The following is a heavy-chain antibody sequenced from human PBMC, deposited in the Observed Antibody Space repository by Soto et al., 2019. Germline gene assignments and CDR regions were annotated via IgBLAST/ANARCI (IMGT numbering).Heavy chain of an antibody. J-gene: IGHJ3*02. CDR3: ARVFSRYNCNDDDAFDI. Sequence: GGSLRLSCAASGFTFSSYSMNWVRQAPGKGLEWVSSISSSSYIYYADSVKGRFTISRDNAKNSLYLQMNSLRAEDTAVYYCARVFSRYNCNDDDAFDIWGQGTMVTVSS. CDR2: ISSSSYI. D-gene: IGHD1-1*01. CDR1: GFTFSSYS. V-gene: IGHV3-21*01.